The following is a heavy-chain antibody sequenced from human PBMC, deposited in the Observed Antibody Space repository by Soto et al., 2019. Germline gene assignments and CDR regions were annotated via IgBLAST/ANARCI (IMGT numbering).Heavy chain of an antibody. Sequence: SETLSLTCTVSGGSISSYYWSWIRQPPGKGLEWIGYTYYSGSTNYNPSLKSRVTISVDKSKNQFSLKLSSVTAADTAVYYCARDPGSGYDYVYFDYWGQGTLVTVSS. CDR1: GGSISSYY. D-gene: IGHD5-12*01. CDR2: TYYSGST. CDR3: ARDPGSGYDYVYFDY. V-gene: IGHV4-59*12. J-gene: IGHJ4*02.